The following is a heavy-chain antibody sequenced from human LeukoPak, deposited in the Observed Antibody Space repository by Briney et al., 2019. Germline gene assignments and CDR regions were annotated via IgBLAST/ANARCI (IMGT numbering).Heavy chain of an antibody. CDR1: GFTFSSYW. CDR3: ARRAYDFWSGPPGYYGMDV. Sequence: GGSLRLSCAASGFTFSSYWMSLVRQAPGKGLEWVVNIKQDGSEKYYVDSVKGRFTISRDNAKNSLYLQMNSLRAEDTAVYYCARRAYDFWSGPPGYYGMDVWGQGTTVTVSS. J-gene: IGHJ6*02. CDR2: IKQDGSEK. V-gene: IGHV3-7*01. D-gene: IGHD3-3*01.